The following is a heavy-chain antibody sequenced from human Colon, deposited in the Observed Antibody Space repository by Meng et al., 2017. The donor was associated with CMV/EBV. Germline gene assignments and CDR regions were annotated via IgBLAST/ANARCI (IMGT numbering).Heavy chain of an antibody. J-gene: IGHJ6*02. CDR3: ARQASYGSSGYYYYYGMDV. V-gene: IGHV1-8*03. CDR2: MNPDSGDT. CDR1: GYIFSNFD. Sequence: ASVKVSCKASGYIFSNFDINWVRQATGQGLEWMGWMNPDSGDTGYAQKFQGRVSIARNTSISTAYMELSSLRSEDTAVYYCARQASYGSSGYYYYYGMDVWGQGTTVTVSS. D-gene: IGHD3-22*01.